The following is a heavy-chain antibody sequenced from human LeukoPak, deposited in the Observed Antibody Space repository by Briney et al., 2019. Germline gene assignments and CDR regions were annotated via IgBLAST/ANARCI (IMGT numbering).Heavy chain of an antibody. CDR2: IKQDGSEK. J-gene: IGHJ6*02. CDR3: ARRLRSTLYYYYGMDV. Sequence: GGSLRLSCAASGFTFSSYWMSWVRQAPGKGLEWVANIKQDGSEKYYVDSVKGRFTISRDNAKNSLYLQMNSLRAEDTAVYYCARRLRSTLYYYYGMDVWGQGTTVTVSS. D-gene: IGHD4-17*01. V-gene: IGHV3-7*01. CDR1: GFTFSSYW.